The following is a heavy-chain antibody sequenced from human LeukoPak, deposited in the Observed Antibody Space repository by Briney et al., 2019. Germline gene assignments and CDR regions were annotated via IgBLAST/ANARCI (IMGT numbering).Heavy chain of an antibody. CDR3: ARAESLHRWSGEWDYYYYMDV. CDR1: GFTVSSNY. J-gene: IGHJ6*03. V-gene: IGHV3-53*01. D-gene: IGHD3-10*01. Sequence: GSLRLSCAASGFTVSSNYMSWVRQAPGKGLEWVSVIYSGGSTYYADSVKGRFTISRDNSKNTLYLQMNSLRAEDTAVYYCARAESLHRWSGEWDYYYYMDVWGKGTTVTVSS. CDR2: IYSGGST.